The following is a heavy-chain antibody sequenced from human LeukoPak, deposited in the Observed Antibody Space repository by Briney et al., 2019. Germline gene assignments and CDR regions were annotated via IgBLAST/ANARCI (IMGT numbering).Heavy chain of an antibody. V-gene: IGHV3-23*01. CDR3: AKGSIWVGSSWTGHIDY. D-gene: IGHD6-13*01. CDR2: ISGSGGST. CDR1: GFTFSSYA. Sequence: PGGSLRLSCAASGFTFSSYAMSLVRDAPGQGLEPGSAISGSGGSTYYADSVKGRFTISRDNSKNTLYLQMNSLRAEDTAVYYCAKGSIWVGSSWTGHIDYWGQGTLVTVSS. J-gene: IGHJ4*02.